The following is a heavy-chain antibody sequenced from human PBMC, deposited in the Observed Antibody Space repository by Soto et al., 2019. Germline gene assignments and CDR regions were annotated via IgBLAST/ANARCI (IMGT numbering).Heavy chain of an antibody. D-gene: IGHD4-17*01. CDR3: ATYGGGTGRFDY. V-gene: IGHV4-39*01. J-gene: IGHJ4*02. CDR2: SGTT. Sequence: SETLSLTCTVSGGSMSSSNYYWGWIRQPSGKGLEWIGSGTTYYNPSLRSRVTISVDTSKNQFSLKLNSVTAADTAVYYCATYGGGTGRFDYWGQGALVTVSS. CDR1: GGSMSSSNYY.